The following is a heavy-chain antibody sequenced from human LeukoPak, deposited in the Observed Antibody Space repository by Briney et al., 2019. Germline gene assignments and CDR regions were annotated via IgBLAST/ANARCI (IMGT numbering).Heavy chain of an antibody. Sequence: SETLSLTCTVSGGSINNYYWSWVRQAPGKGLEWIGYIYYSGSANYNPSLKSRVTISVDTSKNQFSLRLSSVTAADTAVYYCARGREMATLKAFDPWGQGTLVTVSS. CDR2: IYYSGSA. V-gene: IGHV4-59*01. D-gene: IGHD5-24*01. CDR3: ARGREMATLKAFDP. CDR1: GGSINNYY. J-gene: IGHJ5*02.